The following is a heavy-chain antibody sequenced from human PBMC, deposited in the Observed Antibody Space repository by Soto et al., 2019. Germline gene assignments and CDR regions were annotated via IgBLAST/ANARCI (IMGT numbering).Heavy chain of an antibody. D-gene: IGHD4-4*01. V-gene: IGHV3-30*18. CDR3: ANTVTTNHYFDY. Sequence: QVQLVESGGGVVQPGRSLRLSCAASGFTFSRYVMHWVRQAPGKGLEWVAVISYDGSNRYYADSVKGRFTISRDNSKNTLYLQMNSLRAEDTAVNYCANTVTTNHYFDYWGQGTLVTVSS. J-gene: IGHJ4*02. CDR1: GFTFSRYV. CDR2: ISYDGSNR.